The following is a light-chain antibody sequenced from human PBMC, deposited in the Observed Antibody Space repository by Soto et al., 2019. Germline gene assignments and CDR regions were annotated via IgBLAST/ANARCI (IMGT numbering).Light chain of an antibody. V-gene: IGKV3-20*01. CDR3: QQDGSSPPWT. CDR1: QSVSSSY. J-gene: IGKJ1*01. CDR2: GAS. Sequence: EIVLTQSPGTLSLSPGERATLSCRASQSVSSSYLAWYQQKPGQPPRLLIYGASSRATGILDRFSGSGSGTDFTLTISRLEPEDFAVYYCQQDGSSPPWTFGQGTKVDIK.